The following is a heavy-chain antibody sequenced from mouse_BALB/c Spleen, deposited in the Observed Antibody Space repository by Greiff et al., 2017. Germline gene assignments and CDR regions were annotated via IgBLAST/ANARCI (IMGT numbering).Heavy chain of an antibody. CDR2: ISNGGGST. Sequence: EVQGVESGGGLVQPGGSLKLSCAASGFTFSSYTMSWVRQTPEKRLEWVAYISNGGGSTYYPDTVKGRFTISRDNAKNTLYLQMSSLKSEDTAMYYCARHGNYVYFDYWGQGTTLTVSS. V-gene: IGHV5-12-2*01. CDR1: GFTFSSYT. J-gene: IGHJ2*01. CDR3: ARHGNYVYFDY. D-gene: IGHD2-1*01.